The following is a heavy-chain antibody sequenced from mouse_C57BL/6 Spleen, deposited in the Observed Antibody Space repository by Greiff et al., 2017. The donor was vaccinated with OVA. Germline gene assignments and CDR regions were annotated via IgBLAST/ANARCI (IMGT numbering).Heavy chain of an antibody. D-gene: IGHD2-4*01. J-gene: IGHJ4*01. V-gene: IGHV1-26*01. CDR2: INPNNGGT. Sequence: EVQLQQSGPELVKPGASVKISCKASGYTFTDYYMNWVKQSHGKSLEWIGDINPNNGGTSYNQKFKGKATLTVDKSSSTAYMELRSLTSEDSAVYYCASRDYEDYAMDYWGQGTSVTVSS. CDR1: GYTFTDYY. CDR3: ASRDYEDYAMDY.